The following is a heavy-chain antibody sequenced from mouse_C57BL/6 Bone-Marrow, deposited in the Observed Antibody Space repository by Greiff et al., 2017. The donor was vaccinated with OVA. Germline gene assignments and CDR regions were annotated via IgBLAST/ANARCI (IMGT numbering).Heavy chain of an antibody. CDR3: AKNRGDYYGSSYGYAMDY. J-gene: IGHJ4*01. CDR2: IWRGGST. D-gene: IGHD1-1*01. V-gene: IGHV2-5*01. CDR1: GFSLTSYG. Sequence: QVQLQQSGPGLVQPSQSLSITCTVSGFSLTSYGVHWVRQSPGKGLEWLGVIWRGGSTDYNAAFMSRLSITKDNSKSQVFFKMNSLQADVTAIYYCAKNRGDYYGSSYGYAMDYWGQGTSVTVSS.